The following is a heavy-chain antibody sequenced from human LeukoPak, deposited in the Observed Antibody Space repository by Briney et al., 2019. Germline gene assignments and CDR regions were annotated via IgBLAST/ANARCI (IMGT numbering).Heavy chain of an antibody. CDR1: GYTLNELT. Sequence: ASVKVSCKVSGYTLNELTIHWVRLAPGKGLEWMGGFHPEDGETIYAQKFQGRVTMTEDTSTDTAYMELSRLRSDDTAVYYCAGERVSHAFDIWGQGTMVTVSS. J-gene: IGHJ3*02. V-gene: IGHV1-24*01. CDR2: FHPEDGET. D-gene: IGHD6-13*01. CDR3: AGERVSHAFDI.